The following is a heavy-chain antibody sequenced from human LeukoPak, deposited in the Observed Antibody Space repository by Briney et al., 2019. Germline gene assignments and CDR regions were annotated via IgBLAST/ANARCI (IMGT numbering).Heavy chain of an antibody. V-gene: IGHV4-39*07. D-gene: IGHD3-22*01. CDR2: IYYSGST. CDR1: GGSISSSSYY. CDR3: ARFTYYYDSSGYVGDAFDI. Sequence: PSETLSLTCTVSGGSISSSSYYWGWIRQPPGKGLEWIGSIYYSGSTYYNPSLKSRVTISVDTSKNQFSLKLSSVTAADTGVYYCARFTYYYDSSGYVGDAFDIWGQGTMVTVSS. J-gene: IGHJ3*02.